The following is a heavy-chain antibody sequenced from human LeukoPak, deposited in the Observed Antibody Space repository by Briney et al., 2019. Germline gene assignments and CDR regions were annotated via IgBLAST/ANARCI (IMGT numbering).Heavy chain of an antibody. J-gene: IGHJ5*02. D-gene: IGHD1-26*01. CDR3: ARGVGIGWSDH. CDR2: IYTSEST. Sequence: SDPLSLTCTVSGGSISSYYWSWIRQPAGKGLEWIGRIYTSESTNYNPSLKSRVTMSVDTSRNQFSLKLSSVTAADTAVYYCARGVGIGWSDHWGQGTLVTVSS. CDR1: GGSISSYY. V-gene: IGHV4-4*07.